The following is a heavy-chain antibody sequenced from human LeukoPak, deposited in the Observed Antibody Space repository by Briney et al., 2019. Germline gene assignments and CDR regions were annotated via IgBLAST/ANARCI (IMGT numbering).Heavy chain of an antibody. J-gene: IGHJ5*02. CDR1: GGSFSGYY. Sequence: SETLSLTCAVYGGSFSGYYWSWIRQPPGKGLEWIGEINHSGSTNYNPSLKSRVTISVDTSKNQFSLKLSSVTAADTAVYYCARAYRGYCSSTNCYRAEFDPWGQGTLVTVSS. CDR3: ARAYRGYCSSTNCYRAEFDP. CDR2: INHSGST. D-gene: IGHD2-2*01. V-gene: IGHV4-34*01.